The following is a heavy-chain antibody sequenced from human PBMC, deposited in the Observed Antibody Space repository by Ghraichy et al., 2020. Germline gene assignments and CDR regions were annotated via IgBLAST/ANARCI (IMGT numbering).Heavy chain of an antibody. CDR2: ISSRSDT. V-gene: IGHV3-48*02. CDR3: ASRYCSSTSCHYMDV. CDR1: GFNFSTYG. J-gene: IGHJ6*03. D-gene: IGHD2-2*01. Sequence: GGSLILSCAASGFNFSTYGMNWVRQAPGKGLEWISHISSRSDTFYADSVKGRFTISRDNAKDSLYLQMNSLRDEDTAVYYCASRYCSSTSCHYMDVWGKGTTVTVSS.